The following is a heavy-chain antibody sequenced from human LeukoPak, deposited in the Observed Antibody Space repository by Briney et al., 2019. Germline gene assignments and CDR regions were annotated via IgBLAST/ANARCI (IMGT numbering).Heavy chain of an antibody. J-gene: IGHJ3*02. V-gene: IGHV3-53*01. CDR1: GFTVSSNY. D-gene: IGHD2-8*01. CDR2: IYSGGST. Sequence: PGGSLRLSCAASGFTVSSNYMSWVRQAPGKGLEWVSVIYSGGSTNYADSVKGRFTISRDNSKNTLYLQMNSLRAEDTAVYCCASGRLGYCTNGVCYDAFDIWGQGTMVTVSS. CDR3: ASGRLGYCTNGVCYDAFDI.